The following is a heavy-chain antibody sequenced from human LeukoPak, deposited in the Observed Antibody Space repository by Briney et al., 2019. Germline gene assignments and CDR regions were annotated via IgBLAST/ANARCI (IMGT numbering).Heavy chain of an antibody. CDR2: IYYSGST. Sequence: SETLSLTCTVSGGSISSYYWSWIRQPPGKGLEWIGYIYYSGSTNYNPSLKSRVTISVDTSKNQFSLKLSSVTAADTAVYYCARGVLLAAGYCSSTSCYTDKADAFDIWGQGTMVTVSS. CDR1: GGSISSYY. CDR3: ARGVLLAAGYCSSTSCYTDKADAFDI. V-gene: IGHV4-59*01. J-gene: IGHJ3*02. D-gene: IGHD2-2*02.